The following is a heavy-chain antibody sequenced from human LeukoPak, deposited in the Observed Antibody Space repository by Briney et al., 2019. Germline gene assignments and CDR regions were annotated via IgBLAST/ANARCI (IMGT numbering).Heavy chain of an antibody. Sequence: SETLSLTCTVSGGSISSSSYYWGWIRQPPGKGLEWIGSIYYSGSTYYNPSLKSRVTISVDTSKNQFSLKLSSVTAADTAVYYCARLISIVMAFGIWGQGAMVTVSS. CDR2: IYYSGST. D-gene: IGHD1-26*01. J-gene: IGHJ3*02. V-gene: IGHV4-39*01. CDR3: ARLISIVMAFGI. CDR1: GGSISSSSYY.